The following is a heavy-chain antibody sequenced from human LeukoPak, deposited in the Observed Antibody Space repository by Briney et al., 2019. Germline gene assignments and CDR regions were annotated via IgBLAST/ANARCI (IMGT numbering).Heavy chain of an antibody. Sequence: GGSLRLSCAASGFTFSSYAMSWVRQAPGKGLEWVSAISGGGGSTYYADSVKGRSTISRDNSKNTLYLQMNSLRAEDTAVYYCAKVYTAMVLSRLDYWGQGTLVTVSS. CDR1: GFTFSSYA. J-gene: IGHJ4*02. V-gene: IGHV3-23*01. CDR2: ISGGGGST. CDR3: AKVYTAMVLSRLDY. D-gene: IGHD5-18*01.